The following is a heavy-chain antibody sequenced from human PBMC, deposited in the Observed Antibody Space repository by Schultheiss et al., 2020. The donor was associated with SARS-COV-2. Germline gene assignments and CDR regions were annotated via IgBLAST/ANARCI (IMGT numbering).Heavy chain of an antibody. V-gene: IGHV3-23*01. J-gene: IGHJ6*02. CDR3: ARVGEIQLWFLRNYGMDV. D-gene: IGHD5-18*01. CDR2: ISGSGGST. CDR1: GFIFSSCG. Sequence: GGSLRLSCAASGFIFSSCGMHWVRQAPGKGLEWVSAISGSGGSTYYADSVKGRFTISRDNSKNTQYLQMNSLRAEDTAIYYCARVGEIQLWFLRNYGMDVWGQGTTVTVSS.